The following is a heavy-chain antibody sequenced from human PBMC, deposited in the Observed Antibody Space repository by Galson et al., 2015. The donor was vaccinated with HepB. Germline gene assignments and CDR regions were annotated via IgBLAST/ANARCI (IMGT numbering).Heavy chain of an antibody. Sequence: SLRLSCAASGFSFSSYAMSWVRQAPGEGLEWVSSITSSGVGTYYADSMKGRFTISRDNSKNTLYLQMNSLRADDTAVYYCAKRTASGDYTAFFDYWGQGTLVTVSS. D-gene: IGHD4-17*01. CDR3: AKRTASGDYTAFFDY. J-gene: IGHJ4*02. CDR2: ITSSGVGT. CDR1: GFSFSSYA. V-gene: IGHV3-23*01.